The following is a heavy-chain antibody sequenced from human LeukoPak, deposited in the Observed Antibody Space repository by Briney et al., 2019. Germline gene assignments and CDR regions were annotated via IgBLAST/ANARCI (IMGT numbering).Heavy chain of an antibody. CDR1: GYTFTSYG. J-gene: IGHJ4*02. Sequence: ASVTVSCKASGYTFTSYGISWVRQAPGQGLEGMGWISPYNGNTNYAPKLQDRVTMTTDTSTSTAYMELRSLRSDDTAVYYCARDGGAAMATDFDYWGQGTLVTVSS. V-gene: IGHV1-18*01. CDR2: ISPYNGNT. D-gene: IGHD5-18*01. CDR3: ARDGGAAMATDFDY.